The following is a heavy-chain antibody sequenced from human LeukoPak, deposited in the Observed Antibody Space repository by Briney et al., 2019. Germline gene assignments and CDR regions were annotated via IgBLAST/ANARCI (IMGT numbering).Heavy chain of an antibody. V-gene: IGHV6-1*01. D-gene: IGHD6-13*01. J-gene: IGHJ4*02. Sequence: SQTRSLTCAISGDSVSRNSAASNWIRQSPSRGLEWLGRTYYRSKWYNDYAVSVKSRITINPDTSKNQFSLQLNSVTPEDTAVYYCARAYSSSWYYFDYWGQGTLVTVSS. CDR3: ARAYSSSWYYFDY. CDR2: TYYRSKWYN. CDR1: GDSVSRNSAA.